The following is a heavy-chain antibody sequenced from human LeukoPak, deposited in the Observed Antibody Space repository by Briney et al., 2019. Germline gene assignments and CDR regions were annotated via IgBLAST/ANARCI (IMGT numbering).Heavy chain of an antibody. Sequence: PGGSLRLSCAASGFTFSSYAMSWVRQAPGKGLEWVSAISGSGGSTYYADSVKGRFTISRDNSKNTLYLQMNSLRAEDTAVYYCAEPLAVTTQVNWFDPWGQGTLVTVSS. CDR3: AEPLAVTTQVNWFDP. J-gene: IGHJ5*02. V-gene: IGHV3-23*01. CDR1: GFTFSSYA. CDR2: ISGSGGST. D-gene: IGHD4-17*01.